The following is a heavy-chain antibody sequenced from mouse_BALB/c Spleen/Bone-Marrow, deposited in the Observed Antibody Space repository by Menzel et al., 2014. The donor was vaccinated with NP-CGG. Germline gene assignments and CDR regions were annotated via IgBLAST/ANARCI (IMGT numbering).Heavy chain of an antibody. D-gene: IGHD2-1*01. Sequence: QVQLQQSGPELVRPGVSMKISCKGSGYTFTDYAMHWVKQSHAKXLEWIGVISTYSGNTNYNQKFKGKATMTVDKSSSTAYLELARLTSEDSAIYYCASPIYYGNYEGFAYWGQGTLVTVSA. J-gene: IGHJ3*01. CDR1: GYTFTDYA. V-gene: IGHV1-67*01. CDR3: ASPIYYGNYEGFAY. CDR2: ISTYSGNT.